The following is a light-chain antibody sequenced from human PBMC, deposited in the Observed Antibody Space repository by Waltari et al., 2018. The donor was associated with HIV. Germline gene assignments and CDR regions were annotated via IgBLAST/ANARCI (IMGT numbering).Light chain of an antibody. Sequence: QSALTQPRSVSGSPGQSVTISCTGTSSGVGGYNYVHWYQQHPGKAPKLMIYDVSKRPSGVPDRFSGSKSGNTASLTISGLQAEDEADYYCCSYAGSYPYVFGTGTKVTVL. CDR1: SSGVGGYNY. V-gene: IGLV2-11*01. CDR2: DVS. J-gene: IGLJ1*01. CDR3: CSYAGSYPYV.